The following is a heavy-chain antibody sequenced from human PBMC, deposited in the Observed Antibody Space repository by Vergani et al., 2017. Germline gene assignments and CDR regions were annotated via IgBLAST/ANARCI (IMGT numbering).Heavy chain of an antibody. CDR3: AKANPRNSGYDYLYYYHAMDV. J-gene: IGHJ6*02. CDR2: ISGSGGST. Sequence: EVQLLESGGDLVQPGGSLRLSCAASGFTFNHYAMNWVRQAPGKGLEWVSGISGSGGSTYYAGSVKGRFTISRDSSKNTLYLQMNSLRAVDTAVYYCAKANPRNSGYDYLYYYHAMDVWGQETTVTVSS. V-gene: IGHV3-23*01. CDR1: GFTFNHYA. D-gene: IGHD5-12*01.